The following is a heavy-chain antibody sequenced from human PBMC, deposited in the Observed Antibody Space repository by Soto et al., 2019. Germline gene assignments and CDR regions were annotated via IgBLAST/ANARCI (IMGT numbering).Heavy chain of an antibody. CDR2: IYPGDSET. CDR3: ARHSGSYYDF. D-gene: IGHD5-12*01. CDR1: GYTFTAYW. V-gene: IGHV5-51*01. Sequence: PGESLKISCKGSGYTFTAYWIAWVRQMPGKGLEWMGAIYPGDSETKYRPSLQGQVTFSADKSISTAYLHWSGLKASDTAMYYCARHSGSYYDFWGQGTLVTVSS. J-gene: IGHJ4*02.